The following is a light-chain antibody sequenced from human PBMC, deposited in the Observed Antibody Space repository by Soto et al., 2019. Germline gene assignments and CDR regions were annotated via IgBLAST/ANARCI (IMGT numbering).Light chain of an antibody. CDR1: SSNIGGNS. J-gene: IGLJ1*01. CDR2: DDN. CDR3: GSWDSSLSAYV. V-gene: IGLV1-51*01. Sequence: QSVLTQPPSVSAAPGQKVTISCSRSSSNIGGNSVSWYQQLPGTAPKLLIYDDNKRPSGIPDRFSGSKSGTSATLGITGFQTGDEADYYCGSWDSSLSAYVFGTGTKVTV.